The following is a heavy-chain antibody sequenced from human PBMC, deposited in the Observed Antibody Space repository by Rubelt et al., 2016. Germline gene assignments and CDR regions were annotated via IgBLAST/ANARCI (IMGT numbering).Heavy chain of an antibody. D-gene: IGHD3-9*01. Sequence: QVQLVQSGAEVKKPGASVKVSCKASGYTFTSYAMHWVRQAPGQRLEWMGWINAGNDNPKYSQKFQGVVTSTRDTSASTAYMELGSLRSEGTAVYYCARDQEYYEILTGYLSGMDVWGQGTTVTVSS. V-gene: IGHV1-3*01. CDR1: GYTFTSYA. CDR2: INAGNDNP. CDR3: ARDQEYYEILTGYLSGMDV. J-gene: IGHJ6*02.